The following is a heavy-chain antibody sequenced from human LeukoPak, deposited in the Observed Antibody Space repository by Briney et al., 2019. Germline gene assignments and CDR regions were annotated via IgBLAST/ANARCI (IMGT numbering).Heavy chain of an antibody. J-gene: IGHJ5*02. Sequence: ASVKVSCTASGYTFTGYYMHWVRQAPGQGLEWMGWINPNSGGTNYAQKFQGRFTMTRDTSTSTAYMELSRLRSDDTAVYYCARDRPRIAADLLDPRGQETLVTVCS. CDR3: ARDRPRIAADLLDP. CDR1: GYTFTGYY. V-gene: IGHV1-2*02. D-gene: IGHD6-13*01. CDR2: INPNSGGT.